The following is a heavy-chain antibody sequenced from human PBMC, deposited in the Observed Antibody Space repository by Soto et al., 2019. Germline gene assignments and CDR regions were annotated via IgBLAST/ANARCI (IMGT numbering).Heavy chain of an antibody. D-gene: IGHD2-15*01. CDR3: ARIPLLGYCSGGSCYSRAYFDY. V-gene: IGHV1-69*12. J-gene: IGHJ4*02. CDR2: IIPIFGTA. Sequence: QVQLVQSGAEVKKPGSSVKVSCKASGGTFSSYAISWVRQAPGQGLEWMGGIIPIFGTANYAQKFQGRVRITADESTSPAYMELSSLRSEDTAVYYCARIPLLGYCSGGSCYSRAYFDYWGQGTLVTVSS. CDR1: GGTFSSYA.